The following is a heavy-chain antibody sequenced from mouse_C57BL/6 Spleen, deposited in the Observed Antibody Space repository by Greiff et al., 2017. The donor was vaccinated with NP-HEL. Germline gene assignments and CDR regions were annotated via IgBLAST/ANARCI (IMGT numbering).Heavy chain of an antibody. J-gene: IGHJ4*01. CDR1: GFTFSDYG. V-gene: IGHV5-17*01. Sequence: EVQVVESGGGLVKPGGSLKLSCAASGFTFSDYGMHWVRQAPEKGLEWVAYISSGSSTIYYADTVKGRFTISRDNAKNTLFLQMTSLRSEDTAMYYCASDTTASYYYAMDYWGQGTSVTVSS. D-gene: IGHD1-2*01. CDR3: ASDTTASYYYAMDY. CDR2: ISSGSSTI.